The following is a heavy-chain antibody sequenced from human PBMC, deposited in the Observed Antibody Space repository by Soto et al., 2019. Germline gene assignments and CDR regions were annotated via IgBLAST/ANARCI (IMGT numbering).Heavy chain of an antibody. J-gene: IGHJ4*02. CDR2: IYHSGST. V-gene: IGHV4-4*02. D-gene: IGHD3-22*01. CDR3: ARSRRSGYYYGVDY. Sequence: QVQLQESGPGLVKPSGTLSLTCAVSGGSISSSNWWSWVRQPPGKGLEWIGEIYHSGSTNYNPSRKSRGTISVDKSKNQFSLRRCSVTAADTAVYYCARSRRSGYYYGVDYWGQGTLVTVSS. CDR1: GGSISSSNW.